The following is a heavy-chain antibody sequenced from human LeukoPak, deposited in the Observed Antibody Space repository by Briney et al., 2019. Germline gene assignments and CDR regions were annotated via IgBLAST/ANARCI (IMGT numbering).Heavy chain of an antibody. CDR3: ARDSYGDRFFDY. CDR1: GGSFSGYY. J-gene: IGHJ4*02. Sequence: SETLSLTCAVYGGSFSGYYWSWIRQPPGKGLEWIGEINHSGSTNYNPSLKSRVTISVDTSKNQFSLKLSSVTAADTAVYYCARDSYGDRFFDYWGQGTLVTVPS. D-gene: IGHD4-17*01. CDR2: INHSGST. V-gene: IGHV4-34*01.